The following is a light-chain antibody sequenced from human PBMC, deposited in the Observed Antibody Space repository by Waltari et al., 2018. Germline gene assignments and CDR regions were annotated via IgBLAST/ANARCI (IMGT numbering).Light chain of an antibody. V-gene: IGKV1-9*01. CDR1: QGINSF. J-gene: IGKJ2*02. CDR2: AAS. CDR3: QQLSTYPWT. Sequence: TCRASQGINSFLAWYQQKPGKAPKLLIYAASTLQSGVPSRFSGSGSGTEFTLTISSLQPEDFAAYSCQQLSTYPWTFGQGTRLEIK.